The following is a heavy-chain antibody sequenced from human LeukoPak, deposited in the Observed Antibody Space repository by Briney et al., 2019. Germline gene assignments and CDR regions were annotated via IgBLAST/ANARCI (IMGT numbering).Heavy chain of an antibody. J-gene: IGHJ4*02. CDR3: ARDEV. Sequence: GGSLRLSCAASGFTFSNYWMSWVRQAPGKGLEWVANIKQDGSAKYYVDSVEGRFTISRDNAKNSLYLQMNSLRAEDTAVYYCARDEVWGQRTLVTVSS. CDR1: GFTFSNYW. V-gene: IGHV3-7*04. CDR2: IKQDGSAK.